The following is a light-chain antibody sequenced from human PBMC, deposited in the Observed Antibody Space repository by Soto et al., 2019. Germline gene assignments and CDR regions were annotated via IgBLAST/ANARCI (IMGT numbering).Light chain of an antibody. CDR1: QSISSW. J-gene: IGKJ4*01. CDR2: KAS. V-gene: IGKV1-5*03. Sequence: DIQMTQSPSTLSASVGDIVTITCRASQSISSWLAWYQQKPGKAPKLLIYKASTLKSGVPSRFSGSGSGTEFTLTISSLQPEDFATYYGQQLNSYPHTFGGGTKVDIK. CDR3: QQLNSYPHT.